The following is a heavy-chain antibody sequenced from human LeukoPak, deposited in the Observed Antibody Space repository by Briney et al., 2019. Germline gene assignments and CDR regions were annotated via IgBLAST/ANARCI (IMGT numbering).Heavy chain of an antibody. Sequence: GGSLSLSCEVSGFTFSSYHMNWVRQAPGQGLEWVSSIGSSDSYIYYADSLTGRFTISRDNAKNSLYLQMNSLRAEDTAVYYCAKRPSITVGVGNWFDPWGQGTLVTVSS. CDR1: GFTFSSYH. V-gene: IGHV3-21*04. D-gene: IGHD1-26*01. J-gene: IGHJ5*02. CDR2: IGSSDSYI. CDR3: AKRPSITVGVGNWFDP.